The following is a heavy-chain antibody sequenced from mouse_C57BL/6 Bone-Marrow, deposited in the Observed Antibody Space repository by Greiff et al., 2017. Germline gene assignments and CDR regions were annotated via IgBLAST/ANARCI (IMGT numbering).Heavy chain of an antibody. V-gene: IGHV2-9*01. J-gene: IGHJ1*03. Sequence: VKLMESGPGLVAPSQSLSITCTVSGFSLTSYGVDWVRQPPGKGLEWLGVIWGGGSTNYNSALMSRLSISKDNSKSQVFLKMNSLQTDDTAMYYCAKGEYGYYGSSHWYFDVWGTGTTVTVSS. CDR1: GFSLTSYG. CDR2: IWGGGST. CDR3: AKGEYGYYGSSHWYFDV. D-gene: IGHD1-1*01.